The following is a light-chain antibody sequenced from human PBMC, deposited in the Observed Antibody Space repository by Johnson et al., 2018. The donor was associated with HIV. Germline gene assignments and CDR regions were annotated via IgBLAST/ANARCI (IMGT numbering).Light chain of an antibody. J-gene: IGLJ1*01. CDR3: GAWDSSLSAYV. CDR1: SSNIGNNY. Sequence: QSVLTQPPSVSAAPGQKVTISCSGSSSNIGNNYVSWYQQVPGAAPKLLIYDNNRRPSGTPDRFSGSKSGTSATLAITGLQTGDEADYYCGAWDSSLSAYVFGTGTQVTV. V-gene: IGLV1-51*01. CDR2: DNN.